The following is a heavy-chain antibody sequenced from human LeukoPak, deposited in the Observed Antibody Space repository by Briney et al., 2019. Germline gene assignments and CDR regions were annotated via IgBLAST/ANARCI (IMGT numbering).Heavy chain of an antibody. D-gene: IGHD3-16*02. CDR2: ISPNGGGT. V-gene: IGHV1-2*02. Sequence: ASVKVSCKASGYTFTAYFIHWVRQAPGQGLEWMGWISPNGGGTNYAQKFQGRVTMTSDTSINTVYMELSCLRFDDTAVFYCAKPLSPYQYYFDHWGQGTLLSVSS. J-gene: IGHJ4*02. CDR1: GYTFTAYF. CDR3: AKPLSPYQYYFDH.